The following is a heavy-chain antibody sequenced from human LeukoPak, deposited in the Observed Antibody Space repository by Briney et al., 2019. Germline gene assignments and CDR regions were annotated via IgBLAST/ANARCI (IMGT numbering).Heavy chain of an antibody. CDR1: GGSFSSYY. CDR3: VRGPTISETGYFDY. D-gene: IGHD1-1*01. CDR2: INHRGDT. Sequence: SETLSLTCAVYGGSFSSYYWSWIRQSPGKGLGWIAEINHRGDTNYNPSVKGRVTISVDTSKNQFSLKVTSLTAADTAVYYCVRGPTISETGYFDYWGQGTLVTVSS. V-gene: IGHV4-34*01. J-gene: IGHJ4*03.